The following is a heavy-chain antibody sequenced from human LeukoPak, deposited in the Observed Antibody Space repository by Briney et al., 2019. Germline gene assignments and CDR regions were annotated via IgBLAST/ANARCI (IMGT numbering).Heavy chain of an antibody. Sequence: PGGSLRLSCSASGFSFSSHTMHWVRQAPGKGLEYVSSIGSNGYNTYYADSVKGRFTISRDNSKNTLYLQMNSLRAEDTAVYYCARWDMERRWGQGTLVTVSS. J-gene: IGHJ4*02. D-gene: IGHD2-15*01. V-gene: IGHV3-64*04. CDR3: ARWDMERR. CDR1: GFSFSSHT. CDR2: IGSNGYNT.